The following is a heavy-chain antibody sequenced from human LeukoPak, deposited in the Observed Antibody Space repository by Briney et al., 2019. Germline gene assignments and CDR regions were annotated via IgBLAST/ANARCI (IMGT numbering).Heavy chain of an antibody. CDR3: ARAYSSGWYSDAFDI. CDR2: ISSSSSYT. Sequence: PGGSLRLSCAASGFTFSHYYMSWIRQAPGKGLEWVSHISSSSSYTNYADSVKGRFTISRDNAKNSLYLQMNSLRAEDTAVYYCARAYSSGWYSDAFDIWGQGTTVTVSS. CDR1: GFTFSHYY. D-gene: IGHD6-19*01. V-gene: IGHV3-11*06. J-gene: IGHJ3*02.